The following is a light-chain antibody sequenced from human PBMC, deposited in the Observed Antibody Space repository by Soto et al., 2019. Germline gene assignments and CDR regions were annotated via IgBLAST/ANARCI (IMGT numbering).Light chain of an antibody. CDR1: SSDVGGYNY. CDR2: EVS. J-gene: IGLJ2*01. CDR3: SSYTSSTFVA. Sequence: QSALTQPASVSGSPGQSITISCTGTSSDVGGYNYVSWYQQHPGKAPKLMIYEVSNWPSGVSYRFSGSKSGNTASLTISGLQAEDEAEYYCSSYTSSTFVAFGGGTKLTVL. V-gene: IGLV2-14*01.